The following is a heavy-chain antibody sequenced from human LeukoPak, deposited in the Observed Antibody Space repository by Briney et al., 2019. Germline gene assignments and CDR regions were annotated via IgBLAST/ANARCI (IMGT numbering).Heavy chain of an antibody. D-gene: IGHD2-15*01. CDR1: GGSISSGDYY. J-gene: IGHJ5*02. CDR3: ARECDCSGGSCYHNWFDP. V-gene: IGHV4-30-4*01. CDR2: IYYSGST. Sequence: PSETLSLTCTVSGGSISSGDYYWSWIRQPPGKGLEWIGYIYYSGSTYYNPSIKSRVTISVDTSKNQFSLKLSSVTAADTAVYYCARECDCSGGSCYHNWFDPWGQGTLVTVSS.